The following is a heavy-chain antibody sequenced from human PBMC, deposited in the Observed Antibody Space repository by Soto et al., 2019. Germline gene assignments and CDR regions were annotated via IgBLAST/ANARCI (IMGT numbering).Heavy chain of an antibody. D-gene: IGHD2-15*01. V-gene: IGHV3-33*01. CDR2: IWYDGSNK. J-gene: IGHJ4*02. CDR3: ARGHCSDGSCYSKYYFDY. Sequence: QVQLVESGGCVVQPGRSLRLSCAASGFTFSSYGMHWVRQAPGKGLEWVAVIWYDGSNKYYADSVKGRFTISRDNSKNTLYLQMNSLRDEDTAVYYCARGHCSDGSCYSKYYFDYWGQGTLVTVSS. CDR1: GFTFSSYG.